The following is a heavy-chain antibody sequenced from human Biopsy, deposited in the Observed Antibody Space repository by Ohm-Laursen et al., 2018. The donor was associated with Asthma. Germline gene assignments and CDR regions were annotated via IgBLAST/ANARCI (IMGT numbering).Heavy chain of an antibody. D-gene: IGHD6-13*01. J-gene: IGHJ5*02. V-gene: IGHV1-2*06. CDR3: ARGQKSAGDRWFDP. CDR2: INPNSGGT. Sequence: ASVKVSCNASGYTFIGCHIHWMRQAPGQGLEWMGRINPNSGGTNYAQKFQGRVTMTRDTSINTAYMEVSRLRSDDTAVYYCARGQKSAGDRWFDPWGQGTLVTVSS. CDR1: GYTFIGCH.